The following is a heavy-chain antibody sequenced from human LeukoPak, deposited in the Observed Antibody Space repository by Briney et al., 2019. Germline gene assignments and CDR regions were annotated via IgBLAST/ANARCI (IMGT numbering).Heavy chain of an antibody. CDR2: TSNSGRTV. V-gene: IGHV3-48*04. D-gene: IGHD3-10*01. J-gene: IGHJ4*02. Sequence: GGSLRLSCAASGFTFSNYGIHWVRQAPGKGLEWISYTSNSGRTVYYGDSVKGRFTVSRDNTKNSVYLLMNSLRVEDTAVYYCAREHIRSGSYELDYWGQGTLVTVSS. CDR3: AREHIRSGSYELDY. CDR1: GFTFSNYG.